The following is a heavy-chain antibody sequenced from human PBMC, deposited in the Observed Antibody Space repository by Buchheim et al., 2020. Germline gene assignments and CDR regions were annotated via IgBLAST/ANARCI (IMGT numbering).Heavy chain of an antibody. V-gene: IGHV3-30*03. CDR3: GAEVGSREFDN. CDR1: GFTFSSHA. CDR2: KSYDGSYK. D-gene: IGHD2-2*01. Sequence: QVQLVESGGGVVQPGRSLRLSCAASGFTFSSHAMQWVRQPPGKGLEWVAIKSYDGSYKDYPDSVKGRFTVFRDNFQNTLFLQMNSLRAEDTAVYYCGAEVGSREFDNWGQGTL. J-gene: IGHJ4*02.